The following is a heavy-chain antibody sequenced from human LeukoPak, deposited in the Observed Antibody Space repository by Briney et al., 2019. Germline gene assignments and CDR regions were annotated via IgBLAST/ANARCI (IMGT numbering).Heavy chain of an antibody. CDR2: VFDSGIT. CDR3: ARLYWDFDF. CDR1: GGSISSTRYY. V-gene: IGHV4-39*01. Sequence: SETLSLTCTVSGGSISSTRYYWGWIRQPPGKGLEWIGSVFDSGITYYNPSLKSRFTISVDTSKNQFSLRLSSVTAADTAVYYCARLYWDFDFWGQGTLVTVSS. J-gene: IGHJ4*02. D-gene: IGHD2-8*02.